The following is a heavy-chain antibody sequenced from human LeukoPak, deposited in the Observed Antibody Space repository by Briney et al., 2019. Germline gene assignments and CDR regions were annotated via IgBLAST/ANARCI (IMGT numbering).Heavy chain of an antibody. CDR3: ARNGDGSGPSPDY. J-gene: IGHJ4*02. D-gene: IGHD3-10*01. V-gene: IGHV3-21*01. Sequence: GGSLRLSCAASGFTFSGYVMTWVRQAPGKGLECVSSITFSSSHIYYADSVKGRFPISRDNTKDSLYLQMNSLRAEDTAVYYCARNGDGSGPSPDYWGQGTLVTVSS. CDR2: ITFSSSHI. CDR1: GFTFSGYV.